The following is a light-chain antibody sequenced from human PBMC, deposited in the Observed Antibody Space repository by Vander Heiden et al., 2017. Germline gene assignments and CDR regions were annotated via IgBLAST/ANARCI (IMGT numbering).Light chain of an antibody. V-gene: IGKV4-1*01. Sequence: DIVMTQSPDSLAVSLGERATINCKSRQSVLYSYNNKNYLVWYQQKPGQPPKLLIYWASTRESGVPDRFSGSASGTDFTLTISSLQAEDVAVYYCQQYYTTPYTFGQGTKLEIK. CDR2: WAS. CDR1: QSVLYSYNNKNY. J-gene: IGKJ2*01. CDR3: QQYYTTPYT.